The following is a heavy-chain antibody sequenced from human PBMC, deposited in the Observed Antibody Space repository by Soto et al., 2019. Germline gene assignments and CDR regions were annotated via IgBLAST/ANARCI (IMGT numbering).Heavy chain of an antibody. CDR3: ARGLAVADYYGMDV. CDR2: INPILGIK. V-gene: IGHV1-69*02. Sequence: QVQLVQSGTEVKKPGSSVKVSCKASGDTLSSSTINWVRQAPGQGLEWMGKINPILGIKNYAQKFEDRVTIIADKSTSTAYMELSGLRSEDTAVYYCARGLAVADYYGMDVWGQGTTVTVFS. J-gene: IGHJ6*02. D-gene: IGHD6-19*01. CDR1: GDTLSSST.